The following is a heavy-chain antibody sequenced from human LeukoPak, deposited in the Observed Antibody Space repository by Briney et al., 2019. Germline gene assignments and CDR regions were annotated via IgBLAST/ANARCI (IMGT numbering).Heavy chain of an antibody. V-gene: IGHV1-24*01. CDR2: FDPEDGER. J-gene: IGHJ3*01. D-gene: IGHD7-27*01. CDR1: GKTLIESS. Sequence: GASVKVSCKISGKTLIESSMHWVRQAPGKGLEWMGGFDPEDGERVYAQKFQGSVTMTEEASTDTAYMELSRLRSDDTAVYYCATQMGTRDAFDLWGQGTRIIVSS. CDR3: ATQMGTRDAFDL.